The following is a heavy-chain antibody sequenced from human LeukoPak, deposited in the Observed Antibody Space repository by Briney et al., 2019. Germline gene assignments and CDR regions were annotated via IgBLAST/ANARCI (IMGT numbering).Heavy chain of an antibody. V-gene: IGHV4-34*01. Sequence: SETLSLTCAVYGGSFSGYYWSWIRQAPGKGLEWIREINHSGSTNYNPSLKSRVTISVDTSKNQFSLKLSSVTAADTAVYYCARRRRMVRGVISWFDPWGQGTLVTVSS. D-gene: IGHD3-10*01. CDR1: GGSFSGYY. CDR2: INHSGST. CDR3: ARRRRMVRGVISWFDP. J-gene: IGHJ5*02.